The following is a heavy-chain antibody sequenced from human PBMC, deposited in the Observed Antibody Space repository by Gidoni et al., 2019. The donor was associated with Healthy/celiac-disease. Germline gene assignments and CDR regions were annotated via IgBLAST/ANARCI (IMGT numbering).Heavy chain of an antibody. Sequence: EVQLVESGGGLVKPGGSLRLSCAASGFTFSSYSMNWVRQAPGKGLEWVSSISSSSGYIYYADSVKGRFTISRDNAKNSLYLQMNSLRAEDTAVYYCARDGLAGSYFDYWGQGTLVTVSS. CDR1: GFTFSSYS. V-gene: IGHV3-21*01. D-gene: IGHD3-10*01. CDR3: ARDGLAGSYFDY. CDR2: ISSSSGYI. J-gene: IGHJ4*02.